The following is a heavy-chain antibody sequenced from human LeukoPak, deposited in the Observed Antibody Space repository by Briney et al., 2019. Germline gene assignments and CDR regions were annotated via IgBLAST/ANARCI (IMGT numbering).Heavy chain of an antibody. Sequence: SETLSLTCTVSGGSISNNNYYWGWIRQPPGKGLEWIASIYYSGSTYSNPSLKSRVTISVDTSKNQFSPKLSSVTAADTAVYFCARTAVEQQLAYFDYWGQGTLVTVSS. V-gene: IGHV4-39*01. D-gene: IGHD6-13*01. J-gene: IGHJ4*02. CDR2: IYYSGST. CDR1: GGSISNNNYY. CDR3: ARTAVEQQLAYFDY.